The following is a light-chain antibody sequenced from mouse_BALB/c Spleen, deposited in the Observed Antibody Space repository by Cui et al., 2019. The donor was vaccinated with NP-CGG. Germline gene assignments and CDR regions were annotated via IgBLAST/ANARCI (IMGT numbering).Light chain of an antibody. V-gene: IGLV1*01. CDR2: GTN. CDR1: TGAVTTSNY. CDR3: ALWYSNHWV. J-gene: IGLJ1*01. Sequence: QAVLTHESTPTTSPGKTVTLTCRSSTGAVTTSNYANWVQEKPDHLFTGLIGGTNNRAPGVPARFSGSLIGDKAALTITGAQTEDEAIYFCALWYSNHWVFGGGTKLTVL.